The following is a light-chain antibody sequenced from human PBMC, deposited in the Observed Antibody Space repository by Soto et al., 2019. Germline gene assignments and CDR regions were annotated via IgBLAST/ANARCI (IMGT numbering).Light chain of an antibody. CDR2: GAS. V-gene: IGKV3-20*01. CDR1: QSVSSSY. J-gene: IGKJ1*01. CDR3: QQDGSSK. Sequence: EIVLTQSPGTLSLSPGERATLSCRASQSVSSSYLAWYQQKPGQAPRLLIYGASSRATGIPDRFSGSGSGTDFTLTISRLEPEDFAVYYCQQDGSSKFGQGTKVDIK.